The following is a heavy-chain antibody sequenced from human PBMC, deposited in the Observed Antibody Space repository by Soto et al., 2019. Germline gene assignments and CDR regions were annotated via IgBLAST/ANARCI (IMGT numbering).Heavy chain of an antibody. D-gene: IGHD3-10*01. Sequence: ASVKVSCKASGYTFTTYGITWVRQAPGQGLEWKGWISAYNGNTNYAQKLQGRVTMTTDTSTTTAYMELRSLTSDDMAVYYCARDEERVTMVRGATNYWGQGTLVTVSS. V-gene: IGHV1-18*03. CDR3: ARDEERVTMVRGATNY. CDR1: GYTFTTYG. CDR2: ISAYNGNT. J-gene: IGHJ4*02.